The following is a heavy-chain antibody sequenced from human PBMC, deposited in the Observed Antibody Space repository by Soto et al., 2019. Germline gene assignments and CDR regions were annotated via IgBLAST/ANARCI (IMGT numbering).Heavy chain of an antibody. V-gene: IGHV1-46*02. CDR2: FNPSGGST. D-gene: IGHD1-26*01. Sequence: SCQRYGYSINRIYLFCLRQAPGQGPEWMGIFNPSGGSTTYAQKFQGRVTMTGDTSTSTVYMELSSLRSEDTAVYYCARHGPSGKHNLDYWGQAIL. CDR1: GYSINRIY. J-gene: IGHJ4*02. CDR3: ARHGPSGKHNLDY.